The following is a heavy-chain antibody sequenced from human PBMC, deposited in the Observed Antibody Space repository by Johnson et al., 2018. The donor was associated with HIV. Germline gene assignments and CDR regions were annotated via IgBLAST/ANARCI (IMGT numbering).Heavy chain of an antibody. J-gene: IGHJ3*02. CDR2: IHWSGGST. CDR3: ARENQDAFDI. Sequence: EVQLVESGGGVVRPGGSLRLSCAASGFMFDDYGMSWVRQAPGKGLEWVSGIHWSGGSTDYAESVKGRFTISRDNSKNTLYLQMNSLRAEDTAVYYCARENQDAFDIWGQGTMVTVSA. V-gene: IGHV3-20*04. CDR1: GFMFDDYG.